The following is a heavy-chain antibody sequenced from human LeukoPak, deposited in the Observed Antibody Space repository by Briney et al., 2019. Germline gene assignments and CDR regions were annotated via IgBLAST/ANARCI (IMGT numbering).Heavy chain of an antibody. J-gene: IGHJ6*03. CDR3: ARDSAVGYSGTPDGGYYYYYMDV. D-gene: IGHD5-12*01. CDR1: GGSISSYY. CDR2: IYTSGST. Sequence: SETLSLTCTVSGGSISSYYWSWIRQPPGKGLEWIGRIYTSGSTNYNPSLKSRVTMSVDTSKNQFSLKLSSVTAADTAVYYCARDSAVGYSGTPDGGYYYYYMDVWGKGTTVTVSS. V-gene: IGHV4-4*07.